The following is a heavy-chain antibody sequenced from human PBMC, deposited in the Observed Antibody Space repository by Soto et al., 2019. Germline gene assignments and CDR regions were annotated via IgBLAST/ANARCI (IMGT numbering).Heavy chain of an antibody. Sequence: ETLSLTCTVSGGSISSSSYYWGWIRQPPGKGLEWIGSIYYSGSTYYNPSLKSRVTISVDTSKNQFSLKLSSVTAADTAVYYCAALAARQVYYYYGMDVWGQGTTVTVSS. D-gene: IGHD6-6*01. V-gene: IGHV4-39*01. CDR2: IYYSGST. J-gene: IGHJ6*02. CDR3: AALAARQVYYYYGMDV. CDR1: GGSISSSSYY.